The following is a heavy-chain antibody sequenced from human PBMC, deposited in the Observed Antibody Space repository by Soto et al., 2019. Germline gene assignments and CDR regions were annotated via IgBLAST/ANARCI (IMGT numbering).Heavy chain of an antibody. CDR2: NSAHNGNT. J-gene: IGHJ4*02. CDR1: GYAFTTYG. V-gene: IGHV1-18*01. CDR3: ARGRDGDY. D-gene: IGHD6-6*01. Sequence: QVHLVQSGAEVKKPGASVKVSCKGSGYAFTTYGITWVRQAPGQGLEWMGWNSAHNGNTKNAQKLQGRVTVTRDTPTSPAYMGLRSLRWDDAAVYYCARGRDGDYWGQGAVVTVSP.